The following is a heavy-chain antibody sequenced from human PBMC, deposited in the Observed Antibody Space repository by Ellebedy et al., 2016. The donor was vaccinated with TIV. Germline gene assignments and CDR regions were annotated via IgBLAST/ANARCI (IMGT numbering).Heavy chain of an antibody. D-gene: IGHD3-22*01. CDR3: ARGDNYYYDSSGYYYTY. V-gene: IGHV1-18*04. Sequence: ASVKVSCKASGYTFTKYGISWVRQAPGQGLEWMGWISGYNGNSNYAQKFQGRVTMTRDTSTSTVYMELSSLRSEDTAVYYCARGDNYYYDSSGYYYTYWGQGTLVTVSS. CDR1: GYTFTKYG. CDR2: ISGYNGNS. J-gene: IGHJ4*02.